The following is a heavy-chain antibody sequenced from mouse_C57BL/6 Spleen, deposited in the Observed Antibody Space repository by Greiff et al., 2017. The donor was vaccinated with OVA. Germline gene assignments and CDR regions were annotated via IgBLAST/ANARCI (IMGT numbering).Heavy chain of an antibody. Sequence: VQLQQSGPELVKPGASVKMSCKASGYTFTDYNMHWVKQSHGKSLEWIGYINPNNGGTSSNQKFKGQATLTVNKSSSTAYMELRRLPSEDSAVYYCARPVVPYAMDYWGQGPSVTVSS. J-gene: IGHJ4*01. D-gene: IGHD1-1*01. V-gene: IGHV1-22*01. CDR3: ARPVVPYAMDY. CDR2: INPNNGGT. CDR1: GYTFTDYN.